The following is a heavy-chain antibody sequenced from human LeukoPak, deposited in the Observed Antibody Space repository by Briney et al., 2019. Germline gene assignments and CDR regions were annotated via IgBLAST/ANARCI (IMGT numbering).Heavy chain of an antibody. CDR2: IWYDGSQE. V-gene: IGHV3-33*01. CDR1: GFIFNTHG. D-gene: IGHD1-26*01. Sequence: GGSLRLSCVASGFIFNTHGMHWLRQAPGKGLEWVAVIWYDGSQEYYADSVKGRFTVSRDTSKSTLCLQMNSLRVEDSAVYYCTRDGGSGIDYWGQGTLVTVSS. CDR3: TRDGGSGIDY. J-gene: IGHJ4*02.